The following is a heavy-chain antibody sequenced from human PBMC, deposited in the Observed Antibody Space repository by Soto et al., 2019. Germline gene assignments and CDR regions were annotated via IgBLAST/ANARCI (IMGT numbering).Heavy chain of an antibody. V-gene: IGHV3-49*03. CDR3: TRVICSSPSCSDAQPYNWFDP. CDR2: IRSKAYGGTT. D-gene: IGHD2-2*01. Sequence: GGSLRLSCTASGFSFGEYAMSWFRQAPGKGLEWVGFIRSKAYGGTTEYAASVKGRFTISRDDSKGIAYLQMNSLKTEDTAVYYSTRVICSSPSCSDAQPYNWFDPWGPGILVPLSS. J-gene: IGHJ5*02. CDR1: GFSFGEYA.